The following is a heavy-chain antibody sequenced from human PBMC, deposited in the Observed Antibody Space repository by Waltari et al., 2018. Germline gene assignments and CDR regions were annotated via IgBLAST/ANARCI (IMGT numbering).Heavy chain of an antibody. CDR2: VDPEDGET. CDR1: GYTFTDYY. J-gene: IGHJ4*02. D-gene: IGHD2-15*01. Sequence: EVQLVQSGAEVKKPGATVKISCKVSGYTFTDYYMPWVQQATGKGLEWMGLVDPEDGETIYAEKFQGRVTITADTSTDTAYMELSSLRSEDTAFYYCATTGYCGGGTCLMIYWGQGTLVTVSS. CDR3: ATTGYCGGGTCLMIY. V-gene: IGHV1-69-2*01.